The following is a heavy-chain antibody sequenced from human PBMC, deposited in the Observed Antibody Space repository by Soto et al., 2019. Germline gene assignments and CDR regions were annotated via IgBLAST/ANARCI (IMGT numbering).Heavy chain of an antibody. CDR1: GFTFSNAW. D-gene: IGHD2-8*01. J-gene: IGHJ4*02. CDR3: TTEYCTNGVCYNFDY. CDR2: IKSKTDGGTT. Sequence: GGSLRLSCAASGFTFSNAWMNWVRQDTGKGLEWVGRIKSKTDGGTTDYAAPVKGRFTISRDDSKNTLYLQMNSLKTEDTAVYYCTTEYCTNGVCYNFDYWGQGTLVTVSS. V-gene: IGHV3-15*07.